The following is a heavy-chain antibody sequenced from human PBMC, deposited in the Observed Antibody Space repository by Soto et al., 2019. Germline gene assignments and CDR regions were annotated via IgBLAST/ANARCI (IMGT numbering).Heavy chain of an antibody. CDR2: VISLFGTA. CDR3: AREVGYGDFSRALLY. J-gene: IGHJ4*02. V-gene: IGHV1-69*13. Sequence: SVKVSCKACGGTFSPHSINWLRQAPGQGLEWMGGVISLFGTANYAHNFKGRVTITADQSTSTAYMELKSLRSDDTAVYYCAREVGYGDFSRALLYWGQRSWVTV. CDR1: GGTFSPHS. D-gene: IGHD4-17*01.